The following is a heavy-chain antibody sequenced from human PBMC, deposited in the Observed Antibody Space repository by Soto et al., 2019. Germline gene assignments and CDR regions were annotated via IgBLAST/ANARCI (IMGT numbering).Heavy chain of an antibody. CDR2: INHSGST. J-gene: IGHJ5*02. D-gene: IGHD3-10*01. V-gene: IGHV4-34*01. CDR3: ARGGVRIPMVRGVIRHNWFDP. CDR1: GGSFSGYY. Sequence: PSETLSLTCAVYGGSFSGYYWSWIRQPPWKGLEWIGEINHSGSTNYNPSLKSRVTISVDTSKNQFSLKLSSVTAADTAVYYCARGGVRIPMVRGVIRHNWFDPWGQGT.